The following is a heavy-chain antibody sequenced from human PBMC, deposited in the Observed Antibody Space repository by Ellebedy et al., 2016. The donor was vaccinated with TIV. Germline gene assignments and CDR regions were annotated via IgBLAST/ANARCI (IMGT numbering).Heavy chain of an antibody. Sequence: GGSLRLXXAASGFNFKTYIMKWVRQAQGKGLEWVSSISSSSRYIFYADSVKGRFTISRDDAKNSLYLQMNGLRAEDTAMYYCASYDGSFRYWGRGTRVTVSS. CDR3: ASYDGSFRY. CDR2: ISSSSRYI. D-gene: IGHD1-26*01. CDR1: GFNFKTYI. J-gene: IGHJ4*02. V-gene: IGHV3-21*01.